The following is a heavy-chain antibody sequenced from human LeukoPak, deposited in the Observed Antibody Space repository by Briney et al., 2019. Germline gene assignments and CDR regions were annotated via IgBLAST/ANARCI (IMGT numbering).Heavy chain of an antibody. J-gene: IGHJ4*02. CDR2: IYHSGST. Sequence: SETLSLTCAVSGYSISSGYYWGWIRQPPGKGLEGFGSIYHSGSTYYNPSLQSRVTISVDTSKNQFSLKLSSVTAADTAVYYCASTLPVYYYDSSGYYYDYWGQGTLVTVSS. CDR1: GYSISSGYY. D-gene: IGHD3-22*01. CDR3: ASTLPVYYYDSSGYYYDY. V-gene: IGHV4-38-2*01.